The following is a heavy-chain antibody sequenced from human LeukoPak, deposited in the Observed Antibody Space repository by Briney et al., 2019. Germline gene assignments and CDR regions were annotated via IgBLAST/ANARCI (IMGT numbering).Heavy chain of an antibody. CDR2: ISSSSSYI. CDR3: ARYYSSSWLDY. CDR1: GFTLSSYS. D-gene: IGHD6-13*01. J-gene: IGHJ4*02. Sequence: GGSLRLSCAASGFTLSSYSMNWVRQAPGKGLECVSSISSSSSYIYCADSVKGRFTISRDNAKNSLYLQMNSLRAEDTVVYSCARYYSSSWLDYWGQGTLVTVSS. V-gene: IGHV3-21*01.